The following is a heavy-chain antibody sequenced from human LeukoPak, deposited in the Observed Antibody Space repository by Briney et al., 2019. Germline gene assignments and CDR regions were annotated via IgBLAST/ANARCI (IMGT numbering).Heavy chain of an antibody. CDR1: GFTFRSYA. Sequence: GGSLRLSCAPSGFTFRSYALSCVCQAPGKGLEWVSAISGSGGSTYYADSVKGRFTISRDNSQNTLYLQMNSLRAEDTAVYYCAKMLDDILTCYYGYFDYWGQGTLVTVSS. CDR2: ISGSGGST. CDR3: AKMLDDILTCYYGYFDY. V-gene: IGHV3-23*01. J-gene: IGHJ4*02. D-gene: IGHD3-9*01.